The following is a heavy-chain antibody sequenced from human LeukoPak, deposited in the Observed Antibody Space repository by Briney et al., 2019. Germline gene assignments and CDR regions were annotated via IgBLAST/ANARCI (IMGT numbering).Heavy chain of an antibody. Sequence: SGPTLVKPTQTLTLTCTFSGFSLSTSGVGVGWIRQPPGKALEWLALIYWNDDKRYSPSLKSRLTITKDTSKNQVVLTMTNMDPVDTATYYCAHRPPPDTAMVDMYYFDYWGQGTPVTVSS. CDR1: GFSLSTSGVG. CDR3: AHRPPPDTAMVDMYYFDY. V-gene: IGHV2-5*01. J-gene: IGHJ4*02. CDR2: IYWNDDK. D-gene: IGHD5-18*01.